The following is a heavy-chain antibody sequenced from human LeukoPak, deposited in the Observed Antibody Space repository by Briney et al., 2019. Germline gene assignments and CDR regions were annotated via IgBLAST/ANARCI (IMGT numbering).Heavy chain of an antibody. V-gene: IGHV3-20*04. CDR1: GFTFGNYG. CDR2: INWNGGST. Sequence: GGSLRLSCAASGFTFGNYGMSWVRQAPGKGLEWVSGINWNGGSTGYADSVEGRFTISRDNAKNSQYLQMNSLRVEDTALYYCARAQTYGDSRLLLDFWGQGTLVTVSS. D-gene: IGHD4-17*01. J-gene: IGHJ4*02. CDR3: ARAQTYGDSRLLLDF.